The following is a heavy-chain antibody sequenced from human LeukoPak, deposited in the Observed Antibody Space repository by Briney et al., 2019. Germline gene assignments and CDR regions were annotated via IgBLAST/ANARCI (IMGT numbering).Heavy chain of an antibody. Sequence: PSEILSLNCAVSGYSISSGYYWGWIRQPPGKGPEWIASIYHSGSTYHNPSRKSRVTISVDTSTNQFSLKLTSVTAADTAVYYCARRGNSWPYYFDDWGQGTLVTVSS. J-gene: IGHJ4*02. V-gene: IGHV4-38-2*01. CDR2: IYHSGST. CDR1: GYSISSGYY. D-gene: IGHD6-13*01. CDR3: ARRGNSWPYYFDD.